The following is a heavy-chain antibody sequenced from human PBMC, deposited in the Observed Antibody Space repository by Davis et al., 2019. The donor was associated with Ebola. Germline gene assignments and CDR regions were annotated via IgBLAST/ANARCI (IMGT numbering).Heavy chain of an antibody. Sequence: PGGSLRLSCATSGFTFTYSGIHWVRQAPGKGLEWVAVISFDGSDTYYADSVKGRFTISRDNSKTTVDLQMNSLRPEDTALYYCAKDARGGYYYADFWGQGTLATVSS. CDR3: AKDARGGYYYADF. J-gene: IGHJ4*02. V-gene: IGHV3-30*18. D-gene: IGHD3-22*01. CDR2: ISFDGSDT. CDR1: GFTFTYSG.